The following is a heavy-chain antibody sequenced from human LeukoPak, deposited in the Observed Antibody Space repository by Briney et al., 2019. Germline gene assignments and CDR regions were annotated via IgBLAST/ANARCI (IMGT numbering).Heavy chain of an antibody. CDR2: IIPILGIA. CDR1: GGTFSSYT. CDR3: ARADHPRGWI. V-gene: IGHV1-69*02. J-gene: IGHJ3*02. Sequence: SVKVSCKASGGTFSSYTISWVRQAPGQGLECMGRIIPILGIANYAQKFQGRVTITADKSTSTAYMELSSLRSEDTAVYYCARADHPRGWIWGQGTMVTVSS. D-gene: IGHD5-24*01.